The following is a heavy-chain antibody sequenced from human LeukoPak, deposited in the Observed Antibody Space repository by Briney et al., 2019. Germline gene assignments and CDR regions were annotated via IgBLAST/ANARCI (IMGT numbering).Heavy chain of an antibody. J-gene: IGHJ4*02. V-gene: IGHV3-23*01. CDR3: AKERGYTSGLGTLDY. CDR1: GFTFSNYA. D-gene: IGHD6-19*01. Sequence: GGSLRLSCAASGFTFSNYAMSWVRQVPGKGLEWVSTISGSGGSTYYADPLKGRFSISRDNSKNTLFLQMKSLRADDTAVYYCAKERGYTSGLGTLDYWGQGTLVTVST. CDR2: ISGSGGST.